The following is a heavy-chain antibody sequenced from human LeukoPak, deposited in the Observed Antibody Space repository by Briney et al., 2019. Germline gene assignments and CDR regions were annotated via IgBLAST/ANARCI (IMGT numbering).Heavy chain of an antibody. J-gene: IGHJ4*02. CDR3: ARVQRGEMATFDY. CDR1: GFIFGSYS. CDR2: ISSSSTYI. D-gene: IGHD5-24*01. Sequence: GGSLRLSCAASGFIFGSYSTNWVRHVPGRGLEWVSSISSSSTYIHYADSLEGRFTISRDNARNSLYLQINSLRVEDTAVYYCARVQRGEMATFDYWGQGILVSVSS. V-gene: IGHV3-21*01.